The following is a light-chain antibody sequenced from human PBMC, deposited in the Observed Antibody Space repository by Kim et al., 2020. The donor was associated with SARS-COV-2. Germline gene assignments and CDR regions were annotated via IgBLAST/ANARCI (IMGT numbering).Light chain of an antibody. CDR1: RDINNF. CDR2: AVS. Sequence: ASVGDRVTITCRASRDINNFLGWFQQKPGEAPKRLIHAVSSLQSGVPSRFSGSGSGTDFTLTINSLQPEDFATYYCVQYATYPRTFGQGTQVDIK. CDR3: VQYATYPRT. V-gene: IGKV1-17*03. J-gene: IGKJ1*01.